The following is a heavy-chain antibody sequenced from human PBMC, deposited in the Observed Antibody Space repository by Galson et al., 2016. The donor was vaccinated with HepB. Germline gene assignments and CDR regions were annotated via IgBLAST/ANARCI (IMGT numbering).Heavy chain of an antibody. CDR1: GFSLTTSGVG. CDR2: IYWDDDK. CDR3: VHKNERPLYYFDY. Sequence: PALVKPPQTLTLTCTFSGFSLTTSGVGVGWIRQSPGKGLEWLAVIYWDDDKRYSPSVKTRLTITKDTSKNQVVLTMTNMDPVDTGTYYCVHKNERPLYYFDYWGQGALVTVSS. D-gene: IGHD1-1*01. V-gene: IGHV2-5*02. J-gene: IGHJ4*02.